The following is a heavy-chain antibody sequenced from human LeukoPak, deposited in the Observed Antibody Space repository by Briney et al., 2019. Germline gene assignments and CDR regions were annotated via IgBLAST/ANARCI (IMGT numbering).Heavy chain of an antibody. J-gene: IGHJ4*02. CDR3: ARGNSKVLLWFGDNFDY. D-gene: IGHD3-10*01. V-gene: IGHV1-18*01. CDR2: ISAYNGNT. CDR1: GYTFTSYG. Sequence: ASVKVSCKASGYTFTSYGISWVRQAPGQGLEWMGWISAYNGNTNYAQKLQGRVTMTTDTSTSTAYMELRSLRSDDTAVYYCARGNSKVLLWFGDNFDYWGQGTLVTVSS.